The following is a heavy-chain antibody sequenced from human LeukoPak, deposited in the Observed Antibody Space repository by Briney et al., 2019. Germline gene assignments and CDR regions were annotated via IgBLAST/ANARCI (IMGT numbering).Heavy chain of an antibody. D-gene: IGHD3-10*01. CDR1: GYTFTGYS. CDR2: INPKTGAR. V-gene: IGHV1-2*02. J-gene: IGHJ5*02. Sequence: ASVKVSCKASGYTFTGYSMHWVRQAPGQGLEWMGWINPKTGARNYAQKFLGRVTMTRDTSISTAYMELTRLRSDDTAVYYCAREGYYYTSGSRHNWFDPWGQGTLVTVSS. CDR3: AREGYYYTSGSRHNWFDP.